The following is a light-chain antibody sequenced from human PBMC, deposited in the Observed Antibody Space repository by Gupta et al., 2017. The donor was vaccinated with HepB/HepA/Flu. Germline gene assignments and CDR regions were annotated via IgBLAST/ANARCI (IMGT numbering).Light chain of an antibody. CDR2: SNN. CDR1: SSKIGSNT. V-gene: IGLV1-44*01. CDR3: AAWDDSLNGYV. J-gene: IGLJ1*01. Sequence: QSLLTQPPSASGTPGQRVTISCSGSSSKIGSNTVNWCQQLPGTAPKLLIYSNNQRPSGVPDRFSGSKSGTSASLAISGLQSEDEADYYCAAWDDSLNGYVFGTGTKVTVL.